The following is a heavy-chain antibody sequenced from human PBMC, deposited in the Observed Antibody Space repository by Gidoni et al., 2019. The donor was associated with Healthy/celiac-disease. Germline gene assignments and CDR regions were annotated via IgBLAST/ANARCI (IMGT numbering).Heavy chain of an antibody. Sequence: EVQLVQSGAEVKKPGESLTISCKGSGYSFTSYWIGWVRQMPGKGLEWMGIIYPGDSDTRYSPSFQGQVTISADKSISTAYLQWSSLKASDTAMYYCARPICPLGGYCSSTSWDWFDPWGQGTLVTVSS. D-gene: IGHD2-2*01. CDR2: IYPGDSDT. J-gene: IGHJ5*02. CDR3: ARPICPLGGYCSSTSWDWFDP. CDR1: GYSFTSYW. V-gene: IGHV5-51*03.